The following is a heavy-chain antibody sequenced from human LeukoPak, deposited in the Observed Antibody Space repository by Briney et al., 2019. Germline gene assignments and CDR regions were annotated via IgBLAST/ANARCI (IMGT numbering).Heavy chain of an antibody. Sequence: GGSLGLSCAASGFAFSSYAMSWVRQAPGRGLEWVSAISGSGGSTYYADSVNGRFTISRDNSKNTLYLQMNSLRAEDTAVYYCAKARYSSSWYPDPFDYWGQGTLVTVSS. J-gene: IGHJ4*02. CDR1: GFAFSSYA. CDR2: ISGSGGST. CDR3: AKARYSSSWYPDPFDY. D-gene: IGHD6-13*01. V-gene: IGHV3-23*01.